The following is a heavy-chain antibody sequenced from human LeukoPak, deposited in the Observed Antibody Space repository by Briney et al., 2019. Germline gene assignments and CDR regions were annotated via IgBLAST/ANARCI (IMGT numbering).Heavy chain of an antibody. V-gene: IGHV3-30*04. Sequence: GGSLRLSCAASGFTFSSYAMHWVRQAPGKGLEWVAVISYDGSNKYYADSVKGRFTISRDNSKNTLYLQMNSLRAEDTAVYYCAGAISWELRYYYGMDVWGQGTTVTVSS. CDR2: ISYDGSNK. CDR3: AGAISWELRYYYGMDV. D-gene: IGHD1-26*01. CDR1: GFTFSSYA. J-gene: IGHJ6*02.